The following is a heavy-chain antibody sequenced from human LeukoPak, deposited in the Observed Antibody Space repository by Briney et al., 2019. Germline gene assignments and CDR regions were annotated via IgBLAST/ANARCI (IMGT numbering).Heavy chain of an antibody. J-gene: IGHJ4*02. CDR1: GFTFSSYW. CDR2: IKQDGGEK. V-gene: IGHV3-7*04. D-gene: IGHD3-22*01. CDR3: ARDKYFDSTTYYPRFDY. Sequence: GGSLRLSCAASGFTFSSYWMSWVRQAPGKGLEWVANIKQDGGEKYYVDSVKGRFTISRDNAKTSLYLQMTSLRAEDTAVYYCARDKYFDSTTYYPRFDYWVQGILVTGAS.